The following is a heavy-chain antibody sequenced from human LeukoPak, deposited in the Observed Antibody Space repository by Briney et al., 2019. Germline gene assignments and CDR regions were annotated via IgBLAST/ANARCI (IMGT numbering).Heavy chain of an antibody. V-gene: IGHV4-59*01. J-gene: IGHJ4*02. CDR2: IYYSGST. Sequence: SETLSLTCTVSGGSISSYYWSWIRQPPGKGLEWIGYIYYSGSTNYNPSLKSRVTISADTSKNQFSLKLSSVTAADTAVYYCAREGCSSTSCSIDYWGQGTLVTVSS. D-gene: IGHD2-2*01. CDR3: AREGCSSTSCSIDY. CDR1: GGSISSYY.